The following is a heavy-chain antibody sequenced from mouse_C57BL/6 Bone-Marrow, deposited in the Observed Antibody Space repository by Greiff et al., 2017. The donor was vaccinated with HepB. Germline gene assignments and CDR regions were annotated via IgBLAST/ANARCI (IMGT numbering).Heavy chain of an antibody. CDR1: GFTFSSYG. V-gene: IGHV5-6*01. J-gene: IGHJ3*01. Sequence: EVQLVESGGDLVKPGGSLKLSCAASGFTFSSYGMSWVRQTPDKRLEWVATISSGGSYTYYPDSVKGRFTISRDNAKNTLYLQMSSLKSEDTAMYYCARQGRVAYWGQGTLVTVSA. CDR3: ARQGRVAY. CDR2: ISSGGSYT.